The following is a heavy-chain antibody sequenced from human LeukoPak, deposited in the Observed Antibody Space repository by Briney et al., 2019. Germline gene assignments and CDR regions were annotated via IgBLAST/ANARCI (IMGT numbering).Heavy chain of an antibody. V-gene: IGHV1-2*02. Sequence: ASVKVSCKASGYTFTGYYMHWVRQAPGQGLEWMGWINPNSGGTNYAQKFQGRATMTRDTSISTAYMELSRLRSDDTAVYYCARVGSGWREDLDYWGQGTLATVSS. CDR3: ARVGSGWREDLDY. CDR2: INPNSGGT. CDR1: GYTFTGYY. J-gene: IGHJ4*02. D-gene: IGHD6-19*01.